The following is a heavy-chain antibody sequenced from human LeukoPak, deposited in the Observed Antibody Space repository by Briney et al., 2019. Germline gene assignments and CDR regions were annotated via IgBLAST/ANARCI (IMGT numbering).Heavy chain of an antibody. CDR2: IYYTGNT. CDR3: ARHRAYSSSSPFDY. CDR1: GGSIISLY. V-gene: IGHV4-59*08. Sequence: SETLSLTCSVAGGSIISLYWSWIRQPPGKGLEWIGYIYYTGNTNYNPSFKRRVTMIVDMSKNKFSLRLSSVTAADTAVYYCARHRAYSSSSPFDYWGQGTLVTVSS. J-gene: IGHJ4*02. D-gene: IGHD6-6*01.